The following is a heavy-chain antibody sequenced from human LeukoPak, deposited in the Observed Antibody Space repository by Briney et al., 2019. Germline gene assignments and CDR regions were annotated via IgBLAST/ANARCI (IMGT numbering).Heavy chain of an antibody. CDR3: ARTSWLQSSFYFEY. J-gene: IGHJ4*02. V-gene: IGHV4-59*08. D-gene: IGHD5-24*01. Sequence: SETLSLTCTVSGASISSHYRSWIRQPPGKGLDWIGDIYFSGSTNYNPSLKSRVTISVDTSKNQFSLKPSSVTAADTAVYYCARTSWLQSSFYFEYWGQGALVTVSS. CDR1: GASISSHY. CDR2: IYFSGST.